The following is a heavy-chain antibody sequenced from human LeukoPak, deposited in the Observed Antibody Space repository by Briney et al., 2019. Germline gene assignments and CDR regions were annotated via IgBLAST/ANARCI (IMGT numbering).Heavy chain of an antibody. J-gene: IGHJ3*02. D-gene: IGHD1-26*01. CDR3: AKGQVGATLEGDAFDI. V-gene: IGHV3-48*04. CDR2: INGRGITI. Sequence: GGSLRLSCAASGFTFSAYSMNWVRHTPGRGLEWVANINGRGITIHYADSFKGRFTISRDNSKNSLYLQMNSLRAEDTALYYCAKGQVGATLEGDAFDIWGQGTMVTVSS. CDR1: GFTFSAYS.